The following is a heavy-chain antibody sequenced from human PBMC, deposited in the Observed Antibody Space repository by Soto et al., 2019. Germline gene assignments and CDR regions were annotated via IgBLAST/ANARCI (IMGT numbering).Heavy chain of an antibody. CDR2: TYYRSKWYN. J-gene: IGHJ4*02. Sequence: SQTLSLTCAISGDSVSSNSAAWNWIRQSPSRGLEWLGRTYYRSKWYNDYAVSVKSRITINPDTSKNQFSLQLNSVAPEDTAVYYCARGTGGLYSSGWPFDYWGQGTLVTVSS. V-gene: IGHV6-1*01. CDR3: ARGTGGLYSSGWPFDY. D-gene: IGHD6-19*01. CDR1: GDSVSSNSAA.